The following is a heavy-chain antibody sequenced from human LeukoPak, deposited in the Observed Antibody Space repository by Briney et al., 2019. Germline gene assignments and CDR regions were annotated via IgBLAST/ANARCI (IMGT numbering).Heavy chain of an antibody. V-gene: IGHV3-30*02. Sequence: PGGSLRLSCAASGFTFRSYGMHWVRQAPGKGLEWVAIIRYDGTNKYYADSVKGRFTISRDNSKNTLYLQMNSLRAEDTAIYYCAKDSFYALDVWGQGTMVTVSS. CDR1: GFTFRSYG. CDR2: IRYDGTNK. CDR3: AKDSFYALDV. J-gene: IGHJ3*01.